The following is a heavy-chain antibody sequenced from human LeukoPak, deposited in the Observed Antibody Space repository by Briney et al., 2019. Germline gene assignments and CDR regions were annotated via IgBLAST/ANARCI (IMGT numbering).Heavy chain of an antibody. CDR3: AKDLGRRIQLWSKAYYYGMDV. D-gene: IGHD5-18*01. CDR1: GFTFDDYA. CDR2: ISWNSGSI. Sequence: AGGSLRLSCAASGFTFDDYAMHWVRQAPGKGLEWVSGISWNSGSIGYADSVKGRFTISRDNAKNSLYLQMNSLRAEDTALYYCAKDLGRRIQLWSKAYYYGMDVWGQGTTVTVSS. V-gene: IGHV3-9*01. J-gene: IGHJ6*02.